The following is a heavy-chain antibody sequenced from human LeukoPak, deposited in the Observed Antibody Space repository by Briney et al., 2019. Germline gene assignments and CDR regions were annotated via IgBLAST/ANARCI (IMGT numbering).Heavy chain of an antibody. CDR1: GDSISSAVHY. Sequence: SETLSLTCTVSGDSISSAVHYWNWIRQHPGKGLEWIWYIYSSGSTYYNPSLKSRVAISIDMSKNQSSLKLSSVTAADTAVDYCATEDGRVWWRILDCWGQGTLVTVAS. CDR3: ATEDGRVWWRILDC. CDR2: IYSSGST. V-gene: IGHV4-31*03. D-gene: IGHD2-8*02. J-gene: IGHJ4*02.